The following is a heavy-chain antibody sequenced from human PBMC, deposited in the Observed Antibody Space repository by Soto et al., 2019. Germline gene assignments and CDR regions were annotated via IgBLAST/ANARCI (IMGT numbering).Heavy chain of an antibody. Sequence: GESLKISCEASGYSFTSYWIAWVRQMPGKGLEWMGIIYPGDSDTRYSPSFQGQVTISADKSISTAYLQWSSLRASDTAIYYCARLSGYAKPRYYYGMDVWGQGTKVTVSS. J-gene: IGHJ6*02. CDR3: ARLSGYAKPRYYYGMDV. V-gene: IGHV5-51*01. CDR1: GYSFTSYW. D-gene: IGHD3-10*01. CDR2: IYPGDSDT.